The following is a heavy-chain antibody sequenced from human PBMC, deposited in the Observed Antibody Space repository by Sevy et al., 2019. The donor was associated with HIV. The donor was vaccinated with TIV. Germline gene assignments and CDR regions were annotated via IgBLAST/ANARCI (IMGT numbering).Heavy chain of an antibody. Sequence: LSLTCAASGFTVSSNYMSWVRQAPGKGLEWVSVIYSGGSTYYADSVKGRFTISRDNSKNTLYLQMNSLRAEDTAVYYCARDRGMVRGVIPPGDAFDIWGQGTMVTVSS. CDR3: ARDRGMVRGVIPPGDAFDI. J-gene: IGHJ3*02. CDR1: GFTVSSNY. D-gene: IGHD3-10*01. V-gene: IGHV3-66*02. CDR2: IYSGGST.